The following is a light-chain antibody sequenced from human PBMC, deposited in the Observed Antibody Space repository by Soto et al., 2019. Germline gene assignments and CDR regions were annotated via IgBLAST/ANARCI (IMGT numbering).Light chain of an antibody. Sequence: QSALTQPRSVSGSPGQSVTISCTGTGNDVGAYNYVSWYQQHPGRPPKLLIYGVVRWPSGVPDRFSGSKSGNTASLTISGLQAEDEADYYCISYTGSSTSYVFGSGTKLTVL. V-gene: IGLV2-11*01. CDR3: ISYTGSSTSYV. CDR1: GNDVGAYNY. J-gene: IGLJ1*01. CDR2: GVV.